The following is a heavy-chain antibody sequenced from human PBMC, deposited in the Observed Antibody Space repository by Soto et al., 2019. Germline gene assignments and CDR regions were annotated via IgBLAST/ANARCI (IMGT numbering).Heavy chain of an antibody. CDR3: ARGIRHIVVVTADYYYGMDV. D-gene: IGHD2-21*02. V-gene: IGHV3-11*01. Sequence: PGGSLRLSCAASGFTFSDYYMSWIRQAPGKGLEWVSYISSSGSTIYYADSVKGRFTISRDNAKNSLYLQMNSLRAEDTAVYYCARGIRHIVVVTADYYYGMDVWGQGTTVTV. CDR2: ISSSGSTI. J-gene: IGHJ6*02. CDR1: GFTFSDYY.